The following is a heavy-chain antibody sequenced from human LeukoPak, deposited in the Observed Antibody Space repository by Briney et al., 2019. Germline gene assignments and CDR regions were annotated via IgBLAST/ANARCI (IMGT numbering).Heavy chain of an antibody. Sequence: GGSLRLSCAASGFTFSSYSVNWVRQAPGKGLEWVSYISSSSSTIYYGDSVKGRFTISRDNAKNSLYLQMNSLRAEDTALYYCAKGTYYYDSSGSRDAFDIWGQGTMVTVSS. D-gene: IGHD3-22*01. CDR1: GFTFSSYS. CDR2: ISSSSSTI. J-gene: IGHJ3*02. CDR3: AKGTYYYDSSGSRDAFDI. V-gene: IGHV3-48*04.